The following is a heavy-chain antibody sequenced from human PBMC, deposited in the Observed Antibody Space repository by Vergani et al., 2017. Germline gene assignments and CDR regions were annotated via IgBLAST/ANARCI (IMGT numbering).Heavy chain of an antibody. Sequence: QVQLVQSGAEVKKPGASVTVSCKASGYTFTGYYIHWVRQAPGQGLEWMGRINPNSGGANYAQKFQGRVTMTRDTAISTAYKEMSRLRSDDTAVYYCAGPLGAPAVAGTDWFDPWGQGTLVTVSS. D-gene: IGHD6-19*01. V-gene: IGHV1-2*06. J-gene: IGHJ5*02. CDR1: GYTFTGYY. CDR2: INPNSGGA. CDR3: AGPLGAPAVAGTDWFDP.